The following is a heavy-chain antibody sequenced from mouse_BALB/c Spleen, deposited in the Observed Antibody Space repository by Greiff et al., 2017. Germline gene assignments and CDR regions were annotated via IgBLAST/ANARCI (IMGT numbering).Heavy chain of an antibody. CDR1: GFTFTDYY. V-gene: IGHV7-3*02. J-gene: IGHJ3*01. Sequence: EVKLMESGGGLVQPGGSLRLSCATSGFTFTDYYMSWVRQPPGKALEWLGFIRNKANGYTTEYSASVKGRFTISRDNSQSILYLQMNTLRAEDSATYYCARDERRGFAYWGQGTLVTVSA. CDR2: IRNKANGYTT. CDR3: ARDERRGFAY.